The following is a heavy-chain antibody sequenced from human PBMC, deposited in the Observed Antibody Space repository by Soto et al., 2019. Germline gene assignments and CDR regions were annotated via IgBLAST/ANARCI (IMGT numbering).Heavy chain of an antibody. V-gene: IGHV3-66*01. CDR3: ATALRLGVSYWCFDL. CDR2: IYSGGDT. J-gene: IGHJ2*01. CDR1: GFNVRGYY. Sequence: EVQLVESGGDLVQPGGSLRLSCAASGFNVRGYYMSWVRQAPGKGLEWVSVIYSGGDTFYADSVKGRFTISRDNSKNTLYLQMNSLRAEDTAVYYCATALRLGVSYWCFDLWGRGTLMSVSS. D-gene: IGHD3-16*01.